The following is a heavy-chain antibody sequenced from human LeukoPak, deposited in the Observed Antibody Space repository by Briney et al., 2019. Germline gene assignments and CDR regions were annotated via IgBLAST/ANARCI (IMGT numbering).Heavy chain of an antibody. J-gene: IGHJ2*01. CDR3: ARRTRGPYWYFDL. D-gene: IGHD3/OR15-3a*01. CDR1: GGSISSSSYY. Sequence: SETLSLTCTVSGGSISSSSYYWGWIRQPPGKGLEWIGSIYYSGSTYYNPSLKSRVTISVDTSKNQFSLKLSSVTAADTAVYYCARRTRGPYWYFDLWGRGTLVTVSS. CDR2: IYYSGST. V-gene: IGHV4-39*01.